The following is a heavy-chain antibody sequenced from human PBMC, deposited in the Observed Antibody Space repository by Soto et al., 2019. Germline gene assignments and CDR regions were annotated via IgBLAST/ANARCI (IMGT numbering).Heavy chain of an antibody. CDR2: IYYSGST. CDR1: GGSISSGGYY. Sequence: SETLSLACTVSGGSISSGGYYWSWIRQHPGKGLEWIGYIYYSGSTYYNPSLKSRVTISVDTSKNQFSLKLSSVTAADTAVYYCASGPFYYYYMDVWGKGTTVTVSS. CDR3: ASGPFYYYYMDV. J-gene: IGHJ6*03. V-gene: IGHV4-31*03.